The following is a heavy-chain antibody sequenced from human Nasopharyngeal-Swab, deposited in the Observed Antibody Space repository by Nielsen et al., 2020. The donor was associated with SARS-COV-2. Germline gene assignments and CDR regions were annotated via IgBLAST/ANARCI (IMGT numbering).Heavy chain of an antibody. V-gene: IGHV1-3*01. D-gene: IGHD3-16*02. CDR3: ARERAIYDYIWGSYLAFDI. CDR2: INAGNGNT. J-gene: IGHJ3*02. Sequence: ASVPVSCKASVYTFTRSAIHWVRQAPGQPLEWMGWINAGNGNTKYSQKFQGRVTITRDTSASTAYMELSSLRSEDTAVYYCARERAIYDYIWGSYLAFDIWGQGTMVTVSS. CDR1: VYTFTRSA.